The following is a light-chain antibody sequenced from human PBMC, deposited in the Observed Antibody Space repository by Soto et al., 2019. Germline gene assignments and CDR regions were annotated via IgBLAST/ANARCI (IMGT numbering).Light chain of an antibody. CDR3: QQYGSSQWT. CDR1: QSVSSSY. Sequence: EIVLTQSPGTLSLSPGERATFSCRASQSVSSSYLAWYQQKPGQAPILLIYGTSSRATGIPDRFSGSGSGTDFTLTISRLEPEDFAVYYCQQYGSSQWTFGQGXKVXX. CDR2: GTS. V-gene: IGKV3-20*01. J-gene: IGKJ1*01.